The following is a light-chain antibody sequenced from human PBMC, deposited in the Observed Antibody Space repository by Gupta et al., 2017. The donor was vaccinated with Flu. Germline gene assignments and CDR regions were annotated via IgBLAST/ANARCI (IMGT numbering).Light chain of an antibody. Sequence: DIQMTQSPASLSASVGDRVTITCQASQDISNYLNWYQQKPGKAPKLLIYDGANLETGGPLRFSGSWYGTDFTFTISSLQPEEIATYYCQHYDNLPLTFGGGTKVEIK. CDR1: QDISNY. V-gene: IGKV1-33*01. J-gene: IGKJ4*01. CDR2: DGA. CDR3: QHYDNLPLT.